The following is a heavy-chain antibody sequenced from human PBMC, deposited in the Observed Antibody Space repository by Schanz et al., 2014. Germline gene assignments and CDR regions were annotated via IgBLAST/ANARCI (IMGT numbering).Heavy chain of an antibody. CDR3: AKIRYDSSGYYLPYYGMDV. Sequence: VQLVESGGGVVQPGGSLRLSCAASGFTFSSYSMHWVRQAPGKGLEWVAGISGSGGSTDYADSVKGRFIIPRDNSKNTLYLQMNSLRAEDTAVYYCAKIRYDSSGYYLPYYGMDVWGQGTTVIVSS. CDR2: ISGSGGST. D-gene: IGHD3-22*01. CDR1: GFTFSSYS. J-gene: IGHJ6*02. V-gene: IGHV3-23*04.